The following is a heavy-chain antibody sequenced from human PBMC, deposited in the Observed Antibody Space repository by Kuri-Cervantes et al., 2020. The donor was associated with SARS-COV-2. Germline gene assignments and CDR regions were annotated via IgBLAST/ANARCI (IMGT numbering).Heavy chain of an antibody. D-gene: IGHD6-13*01. J-gene: IGHJ4*02. Sequence: GESLKISCKASGYTFTGYYMHWVRQAPGQGLEWMGWINPNSGGTNYAQKFQGRVTMTRDTSISTAYMELSRLRSDDTAVYYCARDDLHSSSWDFDYWGQGTLVTVSS. CDR2: INPNSGGT. V-gene: IGHV1-2*02. CDR3: ARDDLHSSSWDFDY. CDR1: GYTFTGYY.